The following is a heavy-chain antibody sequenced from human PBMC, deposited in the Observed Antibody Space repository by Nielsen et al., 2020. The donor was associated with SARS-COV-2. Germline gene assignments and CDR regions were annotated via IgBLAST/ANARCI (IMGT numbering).Heavy chain of an antibody. CDR1: GGSISSSNW. CDR3: AREGGSDFWSGYLDY. D-gene: IGHD3-3*01. V-gene: IGHV4-4*02. Sequence: SETLSLTCAVSGGSISSSNWWSWVRQPPGKGLEWIGEIYHSGSTNYNPSLKSRVTISVDKSKNQFSLKLSSVTAADTAVYYCAREGGSDFWSGYLDYWGQGTLVTVSS. J-gene: IGHJ4*02. CDR2: IYHSGST.